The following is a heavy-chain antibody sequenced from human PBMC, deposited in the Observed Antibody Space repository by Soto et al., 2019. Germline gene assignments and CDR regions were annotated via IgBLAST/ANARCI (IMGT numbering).Heavy chain of an antibody. Sequence: ASVKVSCKASGYTFTGYYMHWVRQAPGQGLEWMGWINPNSGGTNYAQKFQGRVTMTRDTSISTAYMELSRLRSDDTAVYYCAREGLRYFDWLLSYGMDVWGQGTTVTVSS. CDR1: GYTFTGYY. D-gene: IGHD3-9*01. CDR3: AREGLRYFDWLLSYGMDV. J-gene: IGHJ6*02. V-gene: IGHV1-2*02. CDR2: INPNSGGT.